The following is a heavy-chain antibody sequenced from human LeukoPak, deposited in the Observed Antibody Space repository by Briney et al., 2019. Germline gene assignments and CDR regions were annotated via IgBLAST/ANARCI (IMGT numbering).Heavy chain of an antibody. D-gene: IGHD2-21*02. J-gene: IGHJ4*02. CDR2: ISGGGGST. CDR3: AKTRDWYLDY. Sequence: GGSLRLSCAVSGFTFSGYAVTWVRQAPGKGLEWVSTISGGGGSTYYADSVKGRFTISKDNSKNTLHLQMNSLRTEDTAVYYCAKTRDWYLDYWGQGTLVTVSS. CDR1: GFTFSGYA. V-gene: IGHV3-23*01.